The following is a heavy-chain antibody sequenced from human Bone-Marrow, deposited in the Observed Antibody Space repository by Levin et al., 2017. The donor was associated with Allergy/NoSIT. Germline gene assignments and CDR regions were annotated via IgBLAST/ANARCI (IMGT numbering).Heavy chain of an antibody. CDR1: GGTFSSYT. D-gene: IGHD3-16*01. Sequence: SVKVSCEASGGTFSSYTVSWVRQAPGQRLEWLGSIMPLFDTINYAQKFQGRLTITADESTSTVYMDLSSLRSEDTALYYCTRGGRGIWFDPWGQGTLVTVSS. CDR3: TRGGRGIWFDP. J-gene: IGHJ5*02. CDR2: IMPLFDTI. V-gene: IGHV1-69*13.